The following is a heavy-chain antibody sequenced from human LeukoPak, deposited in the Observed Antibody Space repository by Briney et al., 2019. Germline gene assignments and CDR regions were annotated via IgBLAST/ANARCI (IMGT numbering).Heavy chain of an antibody. CDR1: GYTFTRYY. CDR3: AINKDVAAAGHFDY. CDR2: INPNSGGT. V-gene: IGHV1-2*02. D-gene: IGHD6-13*01. Sequence: ASVKVSCTASGYTFTRYYMHWVRQAPGQGLEWMGWINPNSGGTNYAQKFQGRVTMTRDTSISTAYMELSRLRSDDTAVYYCAINKDVAAAGHFDYWGQGTLVTVSS. J-gene: IGHJ4*02.